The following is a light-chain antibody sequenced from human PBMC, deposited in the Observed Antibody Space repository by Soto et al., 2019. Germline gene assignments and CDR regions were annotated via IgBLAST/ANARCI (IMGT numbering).Light chain of an antibody. CDR3: QQSFSTPRT. CDR2: AAS. V-gene: IGKV1-39*01. CDR1: QDIFNY. Sequence: IKVPQCPPSVSASVRERVTFNCRASQDIFNYLAWYQQKPGKAHKLLIYAASSLQNGVPSRFSGSGSGTDLTLTISSLQPEDFGPYYCQQSFSTPRTSGQASKADIK. J-gene: IGKJ1*01.